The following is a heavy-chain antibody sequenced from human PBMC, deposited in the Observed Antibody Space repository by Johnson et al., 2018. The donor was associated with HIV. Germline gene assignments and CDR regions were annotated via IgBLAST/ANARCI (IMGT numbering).Heavy chain of an antibody. CDR3: ARDSGVPGNDSFNI. V-gene: IGHV3-30*04. D-gene: IGHD3-10*01. J-gene: IGHJ3*02. CDR2: ISYDGNKT. Sequence: QMLLVESGGGVVQTGRSLRLSCAAAGFIFSSYAMHWVRQAPGEGLEWVAVISYDGNKTYYADSVRGLTITRDNSKKTLYLQLSSLRSEDTAVYYCARDSGVPGNDSFNIWDQGTMVTVSS. CDR1: GFIFSSYA.